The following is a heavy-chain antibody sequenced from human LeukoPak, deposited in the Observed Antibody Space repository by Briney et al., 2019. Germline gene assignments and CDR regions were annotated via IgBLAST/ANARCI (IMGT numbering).Heavy chain of an antibody. CDR1: GYSISSGYY. CDR2: IYHSGST. V-gene: IGHV4-38-2*01. CDR3: ARGGRDCYGMDV. J-gene: IGHJ6*04. Sequence: PSETLSLTCAVSGYSISSGYYWGWIRQPPGKGLEWIGSIYHSGSTYYNPSLKSRVTISVDTSKNQFSLKLSSVTAADTAVYYCARGGRDCYGMDVWGKGTTVTVSS.